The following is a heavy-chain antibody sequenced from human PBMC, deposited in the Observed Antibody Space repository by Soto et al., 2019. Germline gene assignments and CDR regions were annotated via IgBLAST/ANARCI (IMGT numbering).Heavy chain of an antibody. Sequence: QVQLQESGPGLVKPSQTLSLTCTASGGSISSGGYYWSWIRQFPGKGLEWIGYIYYSGTTYYNPSLQSRVTMSVDTSKNQFSLRLSSVTAADTAVYYCARDESAWVGGVYTSNGMDVWGQGTTVTVS. CDR3: ARDESAWVGGVYTSNGMDV. CDR1: GGSISSGGYY. V-gene: IGHV4-31*03. J-gene: IGHJ6*02. CDR2: IYYSGTT. D-gene: IGHD2-15*01.